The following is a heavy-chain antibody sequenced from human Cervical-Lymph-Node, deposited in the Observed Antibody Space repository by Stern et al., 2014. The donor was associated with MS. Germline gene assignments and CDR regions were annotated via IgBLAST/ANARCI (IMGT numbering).Heavy chain of an antibody. D-gene: IGHD5-12*01. CDR1: EGTFSNNI. CDR2: VIPLFGIP. J-gene: IGHJ4*02. V-gene: IGHV1-69*18. Sequence: VQLVESCPEVKESGSSVTVSCKASEGTFSNNIVNWVRQAPGQGLEWMGSVIPLFGIPNYEEMFQGRVTITADESTNTVYMQLSSLRSEDTATYFCASVDIVATFFSWGQGTLVSVSS. CDR3: ASVDIVATFFS.